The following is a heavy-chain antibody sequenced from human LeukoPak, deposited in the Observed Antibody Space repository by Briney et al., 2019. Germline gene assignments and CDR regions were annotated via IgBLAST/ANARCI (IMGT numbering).Heavy chain of an antibody. CDR1: GGSISSYY. V-gene: IGHV4-4*07. CDR2: IYTSGST. CDR3: ARVGRVGEWFDP. J-gene: IGHJ5*02. D-gene: IGHD1-26*01. Sequence: SETLSLTCTVSGGSISSYYWSWIRQPAGKGLEWIGRIYTSGSTNYNPSLESRVTMSVDTSKNQFSLKLSSVTAADTAVYYCARVGRVGEWFDPWGQGTLVTVSS.